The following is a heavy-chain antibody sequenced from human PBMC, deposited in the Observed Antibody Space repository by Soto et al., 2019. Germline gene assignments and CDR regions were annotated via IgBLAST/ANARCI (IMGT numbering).Heavy chain of an antibody. J-gene: IGHJ4*02. Sequence: SETLSLTCTISGDSISSFCWSCIRQPPGKGLEWIAYIHYSGSTSYNPSLKSRVTISLDTSRIQFSLELRSVTAADTAMYYCARQEDVTGTVDYSYGFWGQGTLVTVSS. CDR2: IHYSGST. V-gene: IGHV4-59*01. CDR3: ARQEDVTGTVDYSYGF. CDR1: GDSISSFC. D-gene: IGHD1-20*01.